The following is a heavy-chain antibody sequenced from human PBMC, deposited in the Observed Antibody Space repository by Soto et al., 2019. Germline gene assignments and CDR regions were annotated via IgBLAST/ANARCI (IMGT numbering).Heavy chain of an antibody. V-gene: IGHV3-23*01. CDR1: GFTFSSYG. J-gene: IGHJ4*02. CDR2: ISGSGGST. D-gene: IGHD2-15*01. CDR3: AKPPWCSRGSCYFPFDY. Sequence: EVQLLESGGGLVQPGGSLRLSCAASGFTFSSYGMSWVRQAPGKGLEWVLGISGSGGSTYYADSVKGRFTISRDNSKNTLYLQMSSLRAEDTSVYYCAKPPWCSRGSCYFPFDYWGQGTLVTFSS.